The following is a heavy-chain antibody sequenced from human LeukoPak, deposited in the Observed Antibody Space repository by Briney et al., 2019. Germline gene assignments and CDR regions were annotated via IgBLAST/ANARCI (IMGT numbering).Heavy chain of an antibody. CDR3: ARDAVVVVAATFDY. D-gene: IGHD2-15*01. CDR2: INAGNGNT. CDR1: GYTFTSYA. Sequence: VASVKVSCTASGYTFTSYAMHWVRQAPGQRLEWMGWINAGNGNTKYSQKFQGRVTITRDTSASTAYMELSSLRSEDTAVYYCARDAVVVVAATFDYWGQGTLVTVSS. V-gene: IGHV1-3*01. J-gene: IGHJ4*02.